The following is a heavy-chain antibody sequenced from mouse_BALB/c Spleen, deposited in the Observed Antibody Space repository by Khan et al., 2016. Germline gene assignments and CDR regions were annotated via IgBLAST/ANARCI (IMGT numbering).Heavy chain of an antibody. CDR2: IYPGGGDT. V-gene: IGHV1-80*01. CDR1: GYAFSSYW. CDR3: ARWLLRGGYAMDY. D-gene: IGHD2-3*01. Sequence: QVQLQQSGAELVRPGSSVKISCKASGYAFSSYWMNWVKQRPGQGLEWIGQIYPGGGDTNYNGKFKGKATLTADKSPSPAYMQLSSLTSEGSAVYFCARWLLRGGYAMDYWGQGTSVTVSS. J-gene: IGHJ4*01.